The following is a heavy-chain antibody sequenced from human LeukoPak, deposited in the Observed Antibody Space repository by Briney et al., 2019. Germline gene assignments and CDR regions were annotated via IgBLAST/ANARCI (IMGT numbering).Heavy chain of an antibody. CDR1: GFTFSSYS. Sequence: GGSLRLSCAASGFTFSSYSMNWVRQAPGKGLEWVSYISSSSSTIYYADSVKGRFTISRDNAKNSLYLQMNSLRAEDTAVYYCAGVASSWAHYYYYYMDVWGKGTTVTVSS. CDR2: ISSSSSTI. D-gene: IGHD6-13*01. J-gene: IGHJ6*03. V-gene: IGHV3-48*01. CDR3: AGVASSWAHYYYYYMDV.